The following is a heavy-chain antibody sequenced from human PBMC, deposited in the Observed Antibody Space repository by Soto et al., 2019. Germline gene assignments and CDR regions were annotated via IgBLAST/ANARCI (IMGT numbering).Heavy chain of an antibody. CDR3: ARGQKLYYYYNMDV. Sequence: QVQLQESGPGLVKPSETLSLTCTVSGGSINSYYWTWIRRPPGKGLEWIGYIYYSGNTDYNPTLTSRVTISIGTSKNQFSLKLSSVTAADTAVYYCARGQKLYYYYNMDVLGQGTTVTVSS. V-gene: IGHV4-59*01. CDR1: GGSINSYY. CDR2: IYYSGNT. J-gene: IGHJ6*03.